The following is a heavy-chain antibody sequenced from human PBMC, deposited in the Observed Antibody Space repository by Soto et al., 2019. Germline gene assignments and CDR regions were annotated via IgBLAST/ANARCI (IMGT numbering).Heavy chain of an antibody. J-gene: IGHJ6*02. V-gene: IGHV1-58*01. Sequence: ASVKVSCKASGFTFTSSAVQWVRQARGQRLEWIGWIVVGSGNTNYAQKFQERVTITRDMSTSTAYMELSSLRSEDTAVYYCAAEDYDFWSELTYGMDVWGQGTTVTVSS. D-gene: IGHD3-3*01. CDR3: AAEDYDFWSELTYGMDV. CDR1: GFTFTSSA. CDR2: IVVGSGNT.